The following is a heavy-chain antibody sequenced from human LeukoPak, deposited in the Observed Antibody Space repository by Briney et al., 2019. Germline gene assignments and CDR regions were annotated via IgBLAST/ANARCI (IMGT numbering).Heavy chain of an antibody. CDR3: ARAQQYDAFDL. D-gene: IGHD6-13*01. Sequence: PGRSLRLSCSASGFSFRSYSMHWVRQAPGEGLEWVALISFDGSDTYYAASVQGRFTISRDNSNNRLFLEMTSPRVEDTATFYCARAQQYDAFDLWGQGTMVTVSS. CDR2: ISFDGSDT. CDR1: GFSFRSYS. J-gene: IGHJ3*01. V-gene: IGHV3-30*01.